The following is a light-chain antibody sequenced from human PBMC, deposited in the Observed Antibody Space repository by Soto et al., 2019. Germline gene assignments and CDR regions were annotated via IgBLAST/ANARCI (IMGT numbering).Light chain of an antibody. V-gene: IGKV3-11*01. CDR1: QSVSSY. CDR2: DAS. CDR3: QQRSNWPPYN. J-gene: IGKJ2*01. Sequence: EIVLTQSPATLSLSPGERATLSCRASQSVSSYLAWYQQKPGQAPRLLIYDASNRATGIPARFSGSGSGTDFTLTISSPEPEDFAVYSCQQRSNWPPYNFGQGTKLEIK.